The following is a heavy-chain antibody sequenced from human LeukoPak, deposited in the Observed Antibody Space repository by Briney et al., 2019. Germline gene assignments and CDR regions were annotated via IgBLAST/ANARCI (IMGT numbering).Heavy chain of an antibody. Sequence: ASETLPLTCTVSGVSISSYYWNWIRQPPGKGLEWIGYIYYSGSTNYNPSLKSRVTISVDTSKNQFSLKLSSVTAADTAVYYCARGGWYPESFQHWGQGALVTVSS. CDR2: IYYSGST. CDR3: ARGGWYPESFQH. J-gene: IGHJ1*01. V-gene: IGHV4-59*01. D-gene: IGHD6-19*01. CDR1: GVSISSYY.